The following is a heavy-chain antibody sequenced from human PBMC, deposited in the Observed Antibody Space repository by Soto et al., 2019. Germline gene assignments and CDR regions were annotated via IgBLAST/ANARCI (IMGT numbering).Heavy chain of an antibody. Sequence: QVQLVQSGAEVKKPGASVKVSCKASGDTFTSYDIKWVRQATGQGLEWMGWMNPNSGNTGYAPKFQGRVTMTRNTSISTAYTELTSLRSADTAVYYCARCRNGMDVWGQGTTVTVSS. CDR3: ARCRNGMDV. J-gene: IGHJ6*02. CDR2: MNPNSGNT. V-gene: IGHV1-8*01. CDR1: GDTFTSYD.